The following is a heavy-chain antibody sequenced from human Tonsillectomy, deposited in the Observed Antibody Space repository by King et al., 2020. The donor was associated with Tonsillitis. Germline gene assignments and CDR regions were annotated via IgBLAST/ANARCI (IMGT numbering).Heavy chain of an antibody. CDR1: GFSFSSYA. D-gene: IGHD5-12*01. J-gene: IGHJ4*02. CDR2: ISYDGSNK. Sequence: QVQLVESGGGVVQPGRSLRLSCAASGFSFSSYAVSWVRQAPGKGLEWVAFISYDGSNKDYADSVKGRFTISRDNSKNTLYLQMNSLRAEDTAVYYCARSRSGYGHFDYWGQGTLVTVSS. V-gene: IGHV3-30-3*01. CDR3: ARSRSGYGHFDY.